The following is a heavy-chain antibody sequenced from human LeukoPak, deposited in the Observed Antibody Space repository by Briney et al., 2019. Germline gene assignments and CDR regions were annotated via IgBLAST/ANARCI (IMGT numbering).Heavy chain of an antibody. Sequence: PGGSLRLSCAASGFTFSSYGMHWVRQAPGKGLEWVAVISYDGSNKYYADSVKGRFTISRDNSKNTLYLQMNSLRAEDTAVYYCAKGPALRQPPDLGGMDVWGQGTTVTVSS. CDR2: ISYDGSNK. CDR3: AKGPALRQPPDLGGMDV. D-gene: IGHD2-21*02. J-gene: IGHJ6*02. CDR1: GFTFSSYG. V-gene: IGHV3-30*18.